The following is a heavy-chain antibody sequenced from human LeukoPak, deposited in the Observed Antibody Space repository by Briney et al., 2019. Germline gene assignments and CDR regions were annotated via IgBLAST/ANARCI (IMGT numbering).Heavy chain of an antibody. D-gene: IGHD1-26*01. CDR2: INSDGSST. J-gene: IGHJ4*02. CDR1: GFTFSSHW. CDR3: ARNGATEWPIDY. V-gene: IGHV3-74*01. Sequence: PGGSLRLSCAASGFTFSSHWMHWVRQAPGKGLVWVSRINSDGSSTSYADSVKGRFTISRDNAKNTLYLQMNSLRAEDTAVYYCARNGATEWPIDYWGQGTLVTVSS.